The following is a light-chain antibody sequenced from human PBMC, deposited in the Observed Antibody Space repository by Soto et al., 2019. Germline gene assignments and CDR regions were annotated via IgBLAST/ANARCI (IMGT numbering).Light chain of an antibody. CDR3: QYCDYLPL. J-gene: IGKJ3*01. CDR2: GAS. CDR1: HDISNY. Sequence: DIQMTQSPSSLSAFVGDRVTITCQASHDISNYLNWYQHKPGKAPKLLIYGASNLETGVPSRFSGSGSGTDFTFTISSLQPEDIATYYCQYCDYLPLFGPGTTVDLK. V-gene: IGKV1-33*01.